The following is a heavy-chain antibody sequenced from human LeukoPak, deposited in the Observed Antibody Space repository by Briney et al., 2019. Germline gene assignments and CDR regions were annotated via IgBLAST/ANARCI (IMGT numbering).Heavy chain of an antibody. Sequence: ASVKVSCKASGYTFTGYYMHWVRQAPGQGLEWMGWINPNSGGTNYAQKFQGRVTMTRDTSISTACMELSRLRSDDTAVYYCARANVVVPAARVHYYYYYMDVWGKGTTVTVSS. J-gene: IGHJ6*03. D-gene: IGHD2-2*01. V-gene: IGHV1-2*02. CDR1: GYTFTGYY. CDR3: ARANVVVPAARVHYYYYYMDV. CDR2: INPNSGGT.